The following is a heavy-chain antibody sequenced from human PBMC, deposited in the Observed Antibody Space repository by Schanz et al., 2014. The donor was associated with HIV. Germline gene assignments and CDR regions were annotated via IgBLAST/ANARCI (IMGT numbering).Heavy chain of an antibody. Sequence: EVQLLESGGGLVQPGGSLRLSCGASGFIFSSYGMSWVRQAPRKGLEWVSLIGSGGGRRYYADSVKGRFTISRDNSKNTVYLQMTGLRAEDTAVYYCAKGQRGMVRGDNDYWGQGTQVTVSS. CDR3: AKGQRGMVRGDNDY. D-gene: IGHD3-10*01. V-gene: IGHV3-23*01. CDR2: IGSGGGRR. J-gene: IGHJ4*02. CDR1: GFIFSSYG.